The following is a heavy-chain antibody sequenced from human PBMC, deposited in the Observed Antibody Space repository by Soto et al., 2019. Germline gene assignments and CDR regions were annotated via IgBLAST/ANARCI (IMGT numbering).Heavy chain of an antibody. CDR1: GYSFAGDW. D-gene: IGHD3-22*01. J-gene: IGHJ4*02. CDR3: ARQIYDSDTGPNFQYYFDS. V-gene: IGHV5-10-1*01. Sequence: PGGSLKISCSGSGYSFAGDWITWGRQKPWKGLEWMGRIDPSDSQTYYSPSFRGHVTISVTKSITTVFLQWSSLRASDTAMYYCARQIYDSDTGPNFQYYFDSWGQGTPVTVSS. CDR2: IDPSDSQT.